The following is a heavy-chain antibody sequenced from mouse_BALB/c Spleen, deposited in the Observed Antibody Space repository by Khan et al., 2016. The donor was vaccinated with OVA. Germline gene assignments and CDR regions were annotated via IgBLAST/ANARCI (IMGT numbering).Heavy chain of an antibody. CDR3: TRGGFAY. J-gene: IGHJ3*01. V-gene: IGHV14-3*02. Sequence: MQLEESGAEPVKPGASVKLSCTASDFNIKDTYVHWVKQRPEQGLEWVGRIDPANDNTYYDPKFQGKATITADNSSNTASLQLSSLTSEDTAVYYGTRGGFAYWGQGTLVTVSA. CDR2: IDPANDNT. CDR1: DFNIKDTY.